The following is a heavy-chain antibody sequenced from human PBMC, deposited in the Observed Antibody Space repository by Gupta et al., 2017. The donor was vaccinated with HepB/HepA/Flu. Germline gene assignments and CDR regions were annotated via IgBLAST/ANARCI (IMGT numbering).Heavy chain of an antibody. CDR1: GFTFSSYW. D-gene: IGHD2-8*01. CDR2: INTDGSNT. J-gene: IGHJ4*02. Sequence: EVQLVESGGGLVQPGGSLRLPCAAAGFTFSSYWMHWVRQVPGQGLVWVSRINTDGSNTEYADSVKGRFTISRDNAKNTLYLQMKSLRAEDTALYYCARDRIPYCTSYTCRVLDYWGQGTLVTVSS. V-gene: IGHV3-74*03. CDR3: ARDRIPYCTSYTCRVLDY.